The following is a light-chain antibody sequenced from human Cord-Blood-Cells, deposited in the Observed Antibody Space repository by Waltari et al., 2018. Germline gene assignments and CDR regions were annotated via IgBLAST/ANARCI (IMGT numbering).Light chain of an antibody. CDR1: SSDVGGYNY. J-gene: IGLJ2*01. V-gene: IGLV2-14*01. CDR2: DVS. CDR3: SSYTSSSTVV. Sequence: QSALTQPASVSGSPGLSITISCTGTSSDVGGYNYVFWYQQHPGKAPKLMIYDVSSRPSGVSNRFSGSKSGNTASLTISGLQAEDEADYYCSSYTSSSTVVFGGGTKLTVL.